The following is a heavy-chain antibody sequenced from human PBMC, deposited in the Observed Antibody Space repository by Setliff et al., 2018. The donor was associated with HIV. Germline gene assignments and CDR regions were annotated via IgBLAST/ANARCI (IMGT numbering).Heavy chain of an antibody. CDR2: IHHSVTT. CDR1: GASISYNT. CDR3: ARGGTSSNWFDP. D-gene: IGHD2-2*01. Sequence: ASETLSLTCIVSGASISYNTWSWIRQPPGKGLQWIGFIHHSVTTSYNPSLKSRVTISLDTSKNQLSLKLTSVTAADTAVYYCARGGTSSNWFDPWGQGTLVTVSS. V-gene: IGHV4-59*01. J-gene: IGHJ5*02.